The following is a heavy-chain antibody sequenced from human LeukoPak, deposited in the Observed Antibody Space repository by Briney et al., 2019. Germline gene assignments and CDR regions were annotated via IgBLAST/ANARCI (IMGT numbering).Heavy chain of an antibody. D-gene: IGHD3-10*01. Sequence: SETLSLTCTVSGGSISSSSYYWGWIRQPPGKGLEWIGSIYYSGSTYYNPSLKSRVTISVDTSKNQFSLKLSSVTAADTAVYYCARRAYYYGSGSYFSMGSYYMDVWGKGTTVTVSS. CDR3: ARRAYYYGSGSYFSMGSYYMDV. CDR1: GGSISSSSYY. CDR2: IYYSGST. J-gene: IGHJ6*03. V-gene: IGHV4-39*01.